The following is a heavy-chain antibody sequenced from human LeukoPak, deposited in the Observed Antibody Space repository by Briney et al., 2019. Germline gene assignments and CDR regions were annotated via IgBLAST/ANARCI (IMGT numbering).Heavy chain of an antibody. CDR1: GYSISSGYY. J-gene: IGHJ3*02. D-gene: IGHD1-1*01. V-gene: IGHV4-38-2*01. CDR2: IYHSGST. Sequence: SETLSLTYAVSGYSISSGYYWGWFRPPPGKGLEWIGSIYHSGSTYYNPSLKSRVTISVDTSKNQFSLKLSSVTAADTAVYYCARRTTSGVDAFDIWGQGTMVTVSS. CDR3: ARRTTSGVDAFDI.